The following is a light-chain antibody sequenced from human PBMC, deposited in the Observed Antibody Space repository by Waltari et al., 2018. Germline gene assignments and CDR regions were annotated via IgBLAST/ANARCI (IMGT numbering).Light chain of an antibody. V-gene: IGKV3-20*01. CDR2: GAS. CDR3: QQYDKSPLT. J-gene: IGKJ4*01. Sequence: MLTQTPDTLSLSPGERATLSCRASQKVSSNYLAWYRQKSGLAPRLLIYGASNRATGIPDRFSGSGSGTDFTLTINSLEPEDFAIYYCQQYDKSPLTFGGGTKVEIK. CDR1: QKVSSNY.